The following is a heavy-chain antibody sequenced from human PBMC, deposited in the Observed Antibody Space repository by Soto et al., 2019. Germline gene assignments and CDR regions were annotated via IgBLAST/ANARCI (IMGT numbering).Heavy chain of an antibody. V-gene: IGHV3-53*01. Sequence: EVQLVESGGGLIQPGGSLKLSCAASGFTVGNNYMSWVCQAPGKGLEWVSLIYSTGTTKYADSVKGRFTVSRDNAKNTLYLQMNSLRAEDTAVYYCAKDGRGSGSHYNSFGYWGQGTLVTVS. CDR2: IYSTGTT. CDR3: AKDGRGSGSHYNSFGY. D-gene: IGHD3-10*01. J-gene: IGHJ4*02. CDR1: GFTVGNNY.